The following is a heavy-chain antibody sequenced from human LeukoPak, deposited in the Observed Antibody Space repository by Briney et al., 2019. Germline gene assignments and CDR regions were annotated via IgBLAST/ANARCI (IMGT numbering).Heavy chain of an antibody. D-gene: IGHD3-10*01. CDR3: ARAPVLLWFGELFKAEAGYYMDV. CDR2: IFHTGST. V-gene: IGHV4-59*08. CDR1: GGSVTTYH. J-gene: IGHJ6*03. Sequence: PSETLSLTCAVSGGSVTTYHWTWIRQPPGKGLEWIGSIFHTGSTYHNPSLKSRVTISVDTSKNQFSLKLSSVTAADTAVYYCARAPVLLWFGELFKAEAGYYMDVWGKGTTVTISS.